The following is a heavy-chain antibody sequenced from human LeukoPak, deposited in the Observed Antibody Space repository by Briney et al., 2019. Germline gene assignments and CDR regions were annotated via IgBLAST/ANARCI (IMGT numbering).Heavy chain of an antibody. CDR1: GFTFSSYG. D-gene: IGHD6-13*01. CDR2: IWYDGSNK. J-gene: IGHJ3*02. CDR3: ARVGDSSSWYYAFDI. V-gene: IGHV3-33*08. Sequence: PGGSLRLSCAASGFTFSSYGMHWVRQAPGKGLEWVAVIWYDGSNKYYADSVKGRFTISRDNSKNTLYLQMNSLRAEDTAVYYCARVGDSSSWYYAFDIWGQGTMVTVSS.